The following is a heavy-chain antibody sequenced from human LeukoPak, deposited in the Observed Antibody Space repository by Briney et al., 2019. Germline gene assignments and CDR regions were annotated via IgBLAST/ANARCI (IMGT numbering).Heavy chain of an antibody. CDR3: ATQELVPAALNAFDI. J-gene: IGHJ3*02. CDR1: GGSISSYS. D-gene: IGHD2-2*01. Sequence: SETLSLTCSVSGGSISSYSWSWIRQPLGKGLEWIGYLYESGTTNYKASLKSRVTMSVDTSKNHFSLRLSSVTAADTAVYYCATQELVPAALNAFDIWGQGTLVTVSS. V-gene: IGHV4-59*08. CDR2: LYESGTT.